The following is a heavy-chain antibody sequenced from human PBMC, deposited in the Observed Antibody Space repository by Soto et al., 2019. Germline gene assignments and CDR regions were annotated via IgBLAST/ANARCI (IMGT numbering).Heavy chain of an antibody. CDR2: ISGGSSYK. CDR1: GFSFGDSY. CDR3: AKTIVAASGYYFDH. Sequence: QVQLVESGGGLVKPGGSLRLACAASGFSFGDSYMSWVRQAPGKGLEWLSYISGGSSYKNYADSVKGRFTISRDNAKRSLYLAMNSLRADDTAVYYCAKTIVAASGYYFDHWGQGNVVTVSS. J-gene: IGHJ4*02. V-gene: IGHV3-11*06. D-gene: IGHD2-21*01.